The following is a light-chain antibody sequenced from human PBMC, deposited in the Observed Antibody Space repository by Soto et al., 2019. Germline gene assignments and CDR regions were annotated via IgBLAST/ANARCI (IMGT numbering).Light chain of an antibody. J-gene: IGKJ1*01. CDR1: QDINRW. Sequence: DIQMTQSPSTLSASVGDRVTITCRASQDINRWLAWYQQKPGKAPKILIYNADTLESGVPSRFSGSGYGTEFILTISSLQPDDFATYYCLQDYIHPRTLGQGTKVDIK. CDR3: LQDYIHPRT. V-gene: IGKV1-5*01. CDR2: NAD.